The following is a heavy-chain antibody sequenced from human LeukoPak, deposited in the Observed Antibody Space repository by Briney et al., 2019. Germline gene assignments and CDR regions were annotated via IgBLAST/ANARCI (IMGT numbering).Heavy chain of an antibody. CDR1: GYSFTGYY. D-gene: IGHD3-22*01. V-gene: IGHV1-2*02. Sequence: GASVKVSCKASGYSFTGYYIHWVRQAPGQGLEWMGWVNSNIGDTYYAQKFRGRLAITRDKSITTVHMELGSLRSNDTAVYYCARDVLGYDSSASDWGQGTLVTVSS. J-gene: IGHJ4*02. CDR2: VNSNIGDT. CDR3: ARDVLGYDSSASD.